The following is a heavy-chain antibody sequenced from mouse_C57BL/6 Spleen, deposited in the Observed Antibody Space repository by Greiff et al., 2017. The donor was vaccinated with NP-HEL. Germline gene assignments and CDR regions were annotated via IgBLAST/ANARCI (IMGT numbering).Heavy chain of an antibody. V-gene: IGHV2-6*01. Sequence: VKLMESGPGLVAPSQSLSITCTVSGFSLTSYGVDWVRQSPGKGLEWLGVIWGVGSTNYNSALKSRLSISKDNSKSQVFLKMNSLQTDDTAMYYCASKSSGDYYAMDYWGQGTSVTVSS. CDR2: IWGVGST. CDR1: GFSLTSYG. D-gene: IGHD1-1*01. J-gene: IGHJ4*01. CDR3: ASKSSGDYYAMDY.